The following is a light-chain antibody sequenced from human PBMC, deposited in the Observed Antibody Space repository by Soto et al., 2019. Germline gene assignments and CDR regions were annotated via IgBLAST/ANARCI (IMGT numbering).Light chain of an antibody. J-gene: IGLJ2*01. CDR1: SSDIGGFNY. V-gene: IGLV2-14*03. CDR3: SSYGASSTL. Sequence: QSALTQPASVSGSPGQSITISCTGSSSDIGGFNYVSWYQQHPSKAPKLLIYDVSYRPSGISDRFSGSKSGNTASLTISGLQPEDEADYYCSSYGASSTLFGGGTKLTVL. CDR2: DVS.